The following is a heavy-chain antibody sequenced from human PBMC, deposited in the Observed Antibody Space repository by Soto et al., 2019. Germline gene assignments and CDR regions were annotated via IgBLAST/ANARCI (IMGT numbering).Heavy chain of an antibody. V-gene: IGHV3-23*01. D-gene: IGHD6-19*01. CDR2: MSGTGGST. Sequence: EVQLLESGGGLVQPGRSLRLSCAASGFTFSSYAMNWVRQAPGKGLEWVSAMSGTGGSTYYADSVKGRFTISRDNSKNALYLQMNSLRVEDTAVFYCAKAGFSSGWSPSYFECWGQGTLVTVSS. J-gene: IGHJ4*02. CDR3: AKAGFSSGWSPSYFEC. CDR1: GFTFSSYA.